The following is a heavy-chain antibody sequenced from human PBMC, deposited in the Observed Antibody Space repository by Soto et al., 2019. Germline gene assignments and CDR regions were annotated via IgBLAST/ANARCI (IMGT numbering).Heavy chain of an antibody. CDR2: ISISSCYT. V-gene: IGHV3-11*05. D-gene: IGHD3-22*01. CDR3: EKDVLQSYYDSSGYFHR. CDR1: VFTFSDYD. Sequence: GGSLRLSCAASVFTFSDYDMSLIRQGPGKGLEWVSYISISSCYTNYADSVKGRFTISRDNSKNPLYLQMNSLKAEQTAVYYCEKDVLQSYYDSSGYFHRWGQGSRLTVSS. J-gene: IGHJ1*01.